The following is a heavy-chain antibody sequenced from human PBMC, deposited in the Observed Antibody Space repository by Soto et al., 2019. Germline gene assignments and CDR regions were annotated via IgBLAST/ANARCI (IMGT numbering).Heavy chain of an antibody. J-gene: IGHJ6*02. CDR2: ISAYNGNT. D-gene: IGHD3-10*01. CDR1: GYTFTSYG. V-gene: IGHV1-18*01. CDR3: AREVHGSGSYYPYFDYGLDV. Sequence: ASVKVSRKASGYTFTSYGISWVRQAPGQGLEWMGWISAYNGNTNYAQKLQGRVTMTTDTSTSTAYMELRSLRSDDTAVYYCAREVHGSGSYYPYFDYGLDVWGQGTTVTVSS.